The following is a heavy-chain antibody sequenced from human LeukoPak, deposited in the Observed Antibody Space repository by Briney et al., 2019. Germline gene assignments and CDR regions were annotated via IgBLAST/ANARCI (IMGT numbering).Heavy chain of an antibody. CDR2: ISSSSSYI. D-gene: IGHD6-19*01. J-gene: IGHJ3*02. CDR3: ARDVAGYSGGWYGVDAFDI. V-gene: IGHV3-21*01. CDR1: GFTFSSYS. Sequence: GGSLRLSCAASGFTFSSYSMNWVRQAPGKGLEWVSSISSSSSYIYYADSVKGRFTISRDNAKNSLYLQMNSLRAEDTAVYYCARDVAGYSGGWYGVDAFDIWAKGQWSPSLQ.